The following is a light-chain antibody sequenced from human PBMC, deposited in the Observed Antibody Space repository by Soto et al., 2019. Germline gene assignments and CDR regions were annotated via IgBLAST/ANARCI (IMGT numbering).Light chain of an antibody. V-gene: IGKV3-20*01. J-gene: IGKJ2*01. Sequence: EIVLTQSPGTLSLSPGERATLSCRASQSVSSNYLAWYQQKPGQAPRLLIYGASSRATGIPDRFSGSGSGTDFTLTIGRLEPEDFAVYYCQQYGGSPFTFGEGTKLEIK. CDR3: QQYGGSPFT. CDR2: GAS. CDR1: QSVSSNY.